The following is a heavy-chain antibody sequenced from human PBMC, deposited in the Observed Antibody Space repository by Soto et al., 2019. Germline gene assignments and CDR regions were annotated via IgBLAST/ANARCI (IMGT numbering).Heavy chain of an antibody. D-gene: IGHD3-22*01. CDR3: AKDRSDLMKVVVIKTSWDS. CDR1: GYTFTSYD. V-gene: IGHV1-8*01. Sequence: ASVKVSCKASGYTFTSYDINLVRQATGQGLEWMGWMNPNSGNTGYAQKFQGRVTMTRNTSISTAYMELSSLRVDDTAVYYCAKDRSDLMKVVVIKTSWDSWGQGTMVTVSS. J-gene: IGHJ4*02. CDR2: MNPNSGNT.